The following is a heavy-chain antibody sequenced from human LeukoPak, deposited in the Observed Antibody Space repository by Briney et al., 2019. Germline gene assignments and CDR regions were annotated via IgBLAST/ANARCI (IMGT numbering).Heavy chain of an antibody. J-gene: IGHJ4*02. D-gene: IGHD3-22*01. Sequence: SETLSLTCAVYGGSFSGYYWSWIRQPPGKGLEWSGEINHSGSTNYNPSLKSRVTISVDTSKNQFSLKLSSVTAADTAVYYCARRPGVRDGSYYYDSSGYPYYFDYWGQGTLVTVSS. CDR2: INHSGST. V-gene: IGHV4-34*01. CDR3: ARRPGVRDGSYYYDSSGYPYYFDY. CDR1: GGSFSGYY.